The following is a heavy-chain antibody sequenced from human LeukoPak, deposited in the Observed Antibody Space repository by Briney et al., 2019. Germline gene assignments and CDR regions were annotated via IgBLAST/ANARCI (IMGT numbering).Heavy chain of an antibody. J-gene: IGHJ4*02. CDR3: AKDYYDSSGYFDY. V-gene: IGHV3-33*06. D-gene: IGHD3-22*01. CDR2: IWYDGSNK. Sequence: GGSLRLSCAASGFTFSSYGTHWVRQAPGKGLEWVAVIWYDGSNKYYADSVKGRSTISRDNSKNTLYLQINSLRAEDTAVYYCAKDYYDSSGYFDYWGQGTLVTVSS. CDR1: GFTFSSYG.